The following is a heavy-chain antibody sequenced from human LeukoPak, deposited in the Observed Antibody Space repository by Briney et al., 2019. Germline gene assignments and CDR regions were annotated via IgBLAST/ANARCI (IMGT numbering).Heavy chain of an antibody. J-gene: IGHJ4*02. CDR3: AKGRVVARPDGAGLDGY. CDR2: ISGNGGSR. Sequence: PGGSLRLSCAASGFTFYDYAMHWVRQAPGKGLEWVSLISGNGGSRYYADSVKGRFTVSRDNNKNSLYLQMNSLRTEDTAFYYCAKGRVVARPDGAGLDGYWGQGTLVTVSS. CDR1: GFTFYDYA. V-gene: IGHV3-43*02. D-gene: IGHD6-6*01.